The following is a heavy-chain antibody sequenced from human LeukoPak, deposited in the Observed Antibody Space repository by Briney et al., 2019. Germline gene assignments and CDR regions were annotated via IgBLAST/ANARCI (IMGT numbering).Heavy chain of an antibody. CDR3: AKLTEMESAFDI. J-gene: IGHJ3*02. D-gene: IGHD5-24*01. CDR2: ISYDGSNK. Sequence: GGSLRLSCAASGFTFSSYGMSWVRQAPGKGLEWVAVISYDGSNKYYADSVKGRFTISRDNSKNTLYLQMNSLRAEDTAVYYCAKLTEMESAFDIWGQGTMVTVSS. CDR1: GFTFSSYG. V-gene: IGHV3-30*18.